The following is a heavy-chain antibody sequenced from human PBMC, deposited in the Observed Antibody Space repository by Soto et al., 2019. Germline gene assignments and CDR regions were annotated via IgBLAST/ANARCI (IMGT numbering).Heavy chain of an antibody. CDR3: AKVRVVVPDFDY. D-gene: IGHD2-2*01. Sequence: VGSLRLSCAASGFTFSSYAMSWVRQAPGKGLEWVSAISGSGGSTYYADSVKGRFTISRDNSKGTLYLQMNSLRAEDTAVYYCAKVRVVVPDFDYWGQGTLVTVSS. V-gene: IGHV3-23*01. CDR1: GFTFSSYA. CDR2: ISGSGGST. J-gene: IGHJ4*02.